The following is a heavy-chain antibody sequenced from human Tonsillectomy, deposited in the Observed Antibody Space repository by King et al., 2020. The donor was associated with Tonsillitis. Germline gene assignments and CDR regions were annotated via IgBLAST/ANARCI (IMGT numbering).Heavy chain of an antibody. CDR2: ISSSSSTI. Sequence: VQLVESGGGLVQPGGSLRLSCAVSGFTFSSYSMNWVRQAPGKGLEWVSYISSSSSTIYYADSVKGRFTISRDNAKNSLYLQMNSLRADDTAVYYCASRGPFDIWGQGTMVTVSS. CDR1: GFTFSSYS. J-gene: IGHJ3*02. CDR3: ASRGPFDI. V-gene: IGHV3-48*04.